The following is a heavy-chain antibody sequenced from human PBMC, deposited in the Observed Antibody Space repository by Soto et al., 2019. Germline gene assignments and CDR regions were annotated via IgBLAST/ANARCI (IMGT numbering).Heavy chain of an antibody. V-gene: IGHV3-7*01. J-gene: IGHJ4*02. D-gene: IGHD2-2*01. CDR1: RFTLSSYW. CDR2: INEEGSEK. CDR3: ARDKGYLDY. Sequence: ESGGGLVQPGGSLRLSCAASRFTLSSYWMSWVRQAPGKGLEWVANINEEGSEKFYVDSVKGPFTISRDNAKNSLYLQMNSLRAEDTAVYYCARDKGYLDYWGQGTLVTVSS.